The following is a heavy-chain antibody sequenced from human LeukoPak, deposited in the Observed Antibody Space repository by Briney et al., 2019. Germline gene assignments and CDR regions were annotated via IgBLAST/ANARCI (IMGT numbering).Heavy chain of an antibody. V-gene: IGHV1-18*01. Sequence: GASVKVSCKASGYTFTSYGISWVRQAPGQGLEWMGWISADNGNTNYAQNLQGRVTMTTDTSTSTAYMVLRSLRSDDTAVYYCARWGSSHIVVVLGPNYYCGMDVWGQGTTVTVSS. J-gene: IGHJ6*02. CDR1: GYTFTSYG. D-gene: IGHD2-21*01. CDR2: ISADNGNT. CDR3: ARWGSSHIVVVLGPNYYCGMDV.